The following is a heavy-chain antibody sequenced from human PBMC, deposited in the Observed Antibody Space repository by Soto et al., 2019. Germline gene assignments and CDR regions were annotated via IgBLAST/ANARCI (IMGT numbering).Heavy chain of an antibody. CDR2: ISRGGSS. CDR1: GGSIFSDD. Sequence: SETLSLTCTVSGGSIFSDDWTWIRQPPGKGLEWIGYISRGGSSRYAPSLKGRVTFSTDTSKNQVSLKLTYVTVADTAVYYCARGYWFDPWGPGTLVTVS. V-gene: IGHV4-59*01. CDR3: ARGYWFDP. J-gene: IGHJ5*02.